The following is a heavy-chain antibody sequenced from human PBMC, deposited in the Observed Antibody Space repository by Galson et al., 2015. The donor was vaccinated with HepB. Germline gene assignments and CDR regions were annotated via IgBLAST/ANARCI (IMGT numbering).Heavy chain of an antibody. J-gene: IGHJ4*02. CDR1: GDSVSSNSAA. CDR2: TYYRSKWYN. V-gene: IGHV6-1*01. Sequence: CAISGDSVSSNSAAWNWIRQSPSRGLEWLGRTYYRSKWYNDYAVSVKSRITINPDTSKNQFSLQLNSVTPEDTAVYYCARAYCSSTSCYTSFDYWGQGTLVTVSS. D-gene: IGHD2-2*02. CDR3: ARAYCSSTSCYTSFDY.